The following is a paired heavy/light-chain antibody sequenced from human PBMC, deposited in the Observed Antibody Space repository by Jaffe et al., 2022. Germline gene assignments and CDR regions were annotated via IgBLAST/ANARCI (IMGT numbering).Light chain of an antibody. CDR1: QSVLYSSNNKNY. Sequence: DIVMTQSPDSLAVSLGERATINCKSSQSVLYSSNNKNYLAWYQQKPGQPPKLLIYWASTRESGVPDRFSGSGSGTDFTLTISSLQAEDVAVYYCQQYYSTRWTFGQGTKVEIK. CDR2: WAS. V-gene: IGKV4-1*01. J-gene: IGKJ1*01. CDR3: QQYYSTRWT.
Heavy chain of an antibody. CDR3: AKDRGYFWSGYPNEPGYYFDY. Sequence: QVQLVESGGGVVQPGGSLRLSCAASGFTFSSYGMHWVRQAPGKGLEWVAFIRYDGSNKYYADSVKGRFTISRDNSKNTLYLQMNSLRAEDTAVYYCAKDRGYFWSGYPNEPGYYFDYWGQGTLVTVSS. CDR1: GFTFSSYG. CDR2: IRYDGSNK. D-gene: IGHD3-3*01. V-gene: IGHV3-30*02. J-gene: IGHJ4*02.